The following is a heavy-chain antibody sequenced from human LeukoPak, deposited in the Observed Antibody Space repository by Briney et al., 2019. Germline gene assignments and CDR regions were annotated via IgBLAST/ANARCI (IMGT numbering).Heavy chain of an antibody. Sequence: SETLSLICIVSGGAISRTNYYWGWIRQPPGKGLEWIGSIFYSGTTFYNPSLKSRVTLSVDTSKNQLSLRLRSVTAADTAVYYCAGSPVTAWFDPWGQGTLVSVSS. CDR3: AGSPVTAWFDP. CDR1: GGAISRTNYY. CDR2: IFYSGTT. D-gene: IGHD2-21*02. J-gene: IGHJ5*02. V-gene: IGHV4-39*01.